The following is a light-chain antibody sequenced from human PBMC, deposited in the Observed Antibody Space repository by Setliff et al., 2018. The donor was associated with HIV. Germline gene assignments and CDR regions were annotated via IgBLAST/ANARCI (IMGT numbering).Light chain of an antibody. CDR3: SSFGSSSTHV. V-gene: IGLV2-14*01. Sequence: QSVLAQPASVSGSPGQSITISCTGTSNDVGGYNYVCWYQQHPGKAPKLMIYEVTNRPSGVSYRFSGSKSGNTASLTISGLQAEDEADYYCSSFGSSSTHVFGTGTKVTVL. CDR1: SNDVGGYNY. J-gene: IGLJ1*01. CDR2: EVT.